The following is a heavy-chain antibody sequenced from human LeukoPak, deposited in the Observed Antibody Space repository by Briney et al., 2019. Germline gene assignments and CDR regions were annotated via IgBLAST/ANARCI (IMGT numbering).Heavy chain of an antibody. D-gene: IGHD2/OR15-2a*01. CDR1: GGTFSSYA. CDR3: ALNREIFRVYYYMDV. J-gene: IGHJ6*03. V-gene: IGHV1-69*05. CDR2: IIPIFVTA. Sequence: GASVKVSCKASGGTFSSYAITWVRQAPGQGLEWRGGIIPIFVTANYAQKFQGRVTITTDESTSTAYMELSSQRSEDTAVYYCALNREIFRVYYYMDVCGKGTTVTVSS.